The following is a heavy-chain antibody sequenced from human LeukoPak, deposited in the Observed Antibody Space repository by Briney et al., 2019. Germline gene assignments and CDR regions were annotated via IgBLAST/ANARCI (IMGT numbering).Heavy chain of an antibody. CDR2: FDPEDGET. CDR3: ATGFGSNWYGPDAFDI. V-gene: IGHV1-24*01. CDR1: GYTLTDLS. Sequence: ASVKVSCKVSGYTLTDLSMHWVRQAPGKGLEWMGGFDPEDGETIYAQKFQGRVTMTDDTSTDTAYMELSSLRSDDTAVYYCATGFGSNWYGPDAFDIWGQGKMVTVSS. D-gene: IGHD6-13*01. J-gene: IGHJ3*02.